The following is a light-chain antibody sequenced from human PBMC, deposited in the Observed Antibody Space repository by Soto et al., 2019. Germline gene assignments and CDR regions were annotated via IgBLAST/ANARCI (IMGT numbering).Light chain of an antibody. CDR3: QQYVSAPIT. Sequence: IVMTQSPAPLSVSPGERATLSCRASQSLRSNYLAWYQQKPGQAPRLLIYGVSSRATGVPVSFSGSGSGTDFTLTISRLEPEDVAVYYCQQYVSAPITLGQGTRLEIK. CDR1: QSLRSNY. V-gene: IGKV3-20*01. J-gene: IGKJ5*01. CDR2: GVS.